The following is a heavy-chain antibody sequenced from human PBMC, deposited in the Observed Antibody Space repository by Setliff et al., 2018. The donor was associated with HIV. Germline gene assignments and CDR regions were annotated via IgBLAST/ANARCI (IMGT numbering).Heavy chain of an antibody. J-gene: IGHJ4*02. V-gene: IGHV3-21*01. Sequence: GGSLRLSCAASGLTFSSYTMNWVRQAPGKGLEWVSSIGSSSRSKYYADSVKGRFTISRDNAKNSLYLQMNSLTAEDTAVYYCARDVSWRVRTYIDYWGQGALVTVSS. CDR3: ARDVSWRVRTYIDY. D-gene: IGHD3-3*01. CDR2: IGSSSRSK. CDR1: GLTFSSYT.